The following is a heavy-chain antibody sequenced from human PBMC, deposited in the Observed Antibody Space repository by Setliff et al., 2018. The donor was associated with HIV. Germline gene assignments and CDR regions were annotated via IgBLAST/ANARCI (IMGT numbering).Heavy chain of an antibody. V-gene: IGHV1-8*01. Sequence: GASVKVSCKPSGDTFTNYDIHWMRRATGQGLEWMGWMNPKSGVSGYAEKFHGRVTMTRDTSISTAYMELSSLTSEDTAVYYCARGKGVGGVIITGGLDVWGKGTTVTVS. CDR1: GDTFTNYD. CDR2: MNPKSGVS. CDR3: ARGKGVGGVIITGGLDV. J-gene: IGHJ6*03. D-gene: IGHD3-10*01.